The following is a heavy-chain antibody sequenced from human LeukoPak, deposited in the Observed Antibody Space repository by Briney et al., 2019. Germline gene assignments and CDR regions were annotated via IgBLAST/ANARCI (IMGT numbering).Heavy chain of an antibody. CDR2: ISGSGYYT. J-gene: IGHJ6*03. D-gene: IGHD2-2*01. Sequence: GGSLRLSCEASGFTFGSFAMSWVRQAPGKGLEWVSGISGSGYYTYYADSVKGRFTISRDNSKNTLYIEMNSLRAEDTALYFCAKDGSWGDYQFYFYMDVWGKGTTVTVSS. V-gene: IGHV3-23*01. CDR1: GFTFGSFA. CDR3: AKDGSWGDYQFYFYMDV.